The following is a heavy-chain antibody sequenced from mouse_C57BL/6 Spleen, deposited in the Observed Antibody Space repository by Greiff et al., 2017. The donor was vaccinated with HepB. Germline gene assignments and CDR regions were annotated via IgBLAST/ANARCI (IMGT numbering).Heavy chain of an antibody. D-gene: IGHD2-12*01. V-gene: IGHV3-6*01. J-gene: IGHJ4*01. CDR2: ISYDGSN. CDR1: GYSITSGYY. CDR3: AREGYYSGAMDY. Sequence: EVQLQQSGPGLVKPSQSLSLTCSVTGYSITSGYYWNWIRQFPGNKLEWMGYISYDGSNNYNPSLKNRISITRDTSKNQFLLKLNSVTTEDTATYYCAREGYYSGAMDYWGQGTSVTVSS.